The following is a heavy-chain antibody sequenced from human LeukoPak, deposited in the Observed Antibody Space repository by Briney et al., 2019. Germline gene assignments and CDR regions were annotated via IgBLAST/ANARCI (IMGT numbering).Heavy chain of an antibody. V-gene: IGHV4-59*10. Sequence: SETLSLTCAVYGGSFSGYYWSWIRQPAGKGLEWIGRIYTSGSTNYNPSLKSRVTISVDTSKNQFSLKLSSVTAADTAVYYCARVRMGWNAISGAFDIWGQGTMVTVSS. CDR1: GGSFSGYY. D-gene: IGHD1-1*01. J-gene: IGHJ3*02. CDR3: ARVRMGWNAISGAFDI. CDR2: IYTSGST.